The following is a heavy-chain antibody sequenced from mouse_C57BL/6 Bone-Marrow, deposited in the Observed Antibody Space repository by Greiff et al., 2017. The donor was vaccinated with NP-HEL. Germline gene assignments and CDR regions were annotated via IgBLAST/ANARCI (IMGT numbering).Heavy chain of an antibody. V-gene: IGHV1-15*01. CDR2: IDPETGGT. Sequence: VQLVESGAELVRPGASVTLSCKASGYTFTDYEMHWVKQTPVHGLEWIGAIDPETGGTAYNQKFKGKAILTADNSSSTAYMELRSLTSEDSAVYYCTRDRGDAMDYWGQGTSVTVSS. CDR1: GYTFTDYE. J-gene: IGHJ4*01. CDR3: TRDRGDAMDY.